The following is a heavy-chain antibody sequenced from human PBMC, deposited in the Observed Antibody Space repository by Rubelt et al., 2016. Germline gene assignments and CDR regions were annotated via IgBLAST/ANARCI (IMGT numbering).Heavy chain of an antibody. Sequence: LEWVSAISGSGGSTYYADSVKGRFTISRDNSKNTLYLQMNSLRAEDTAVYYCAKAGYVRAFDIWGQGTMVTVSS. D-gene: IGHD5-12*01. V-gene: IGHV3-23*01. CDR3: AKAGYVRAFDI. CDR2: ISGSGGST. J-gene: IGHJ3*02.